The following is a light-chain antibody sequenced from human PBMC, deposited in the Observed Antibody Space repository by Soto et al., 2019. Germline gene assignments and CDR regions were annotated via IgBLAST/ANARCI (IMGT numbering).Light chain of an antibody. CDR2: DAS. CDR3: QQYNGYCLT. CDR1: QSISNW. J-gene: IGKJ4*01. V-gene: IGKV1-5*01. Sequence: DIQMTQSPSTLSASVGDRVTITCRASQSISNWLAWYQQKPGKAPKLLIYDASSLQRGVTSRFRGSGSGTVFTLTIYVLQPQDFASYYCQQYNGYCLTFGAGNKVEIK.